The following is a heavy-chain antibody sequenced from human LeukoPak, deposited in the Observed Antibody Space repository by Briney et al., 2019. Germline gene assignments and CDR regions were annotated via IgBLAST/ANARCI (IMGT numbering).Heavy chain of an antibody. CDR3: ARQGQVLRYFDWLPTYFDY. CDR2: IYYSGST. CDR1: GGSISSYY. V-gene: IGHV4-59*08. J-gene: IGHJ4*02. D-gene: IGHD3-9*01. Sequence: PSETLSLTCTVSGGSISSYYWSWIRQPPGKGLEWIGYIYYSGSTNYNPSLKSRVTISVDTSKNQFSLKLSSVTAADTAVYYCARQGQVLRYFDWLPTYFDYWGQGTLVTVSS.